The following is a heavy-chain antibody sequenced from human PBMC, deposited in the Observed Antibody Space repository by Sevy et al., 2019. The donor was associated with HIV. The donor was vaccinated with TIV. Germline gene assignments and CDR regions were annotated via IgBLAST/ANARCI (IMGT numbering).Heavy chain of an antibody. V-gene: IGHV3-49*04. D-gene: IGHD6-19*01. CDR3: TRDLYGSGWFYFDY. Sequence: GGSLRLSCTASGFTFSDYAMSWVRQTPATGLEWVGFIKTKTYGGTTEYAAFVKGRFIISRDDSKNIAYLQMNSLKTEDTAVYYCTRDLYGSGWFYFDYWGQGTLVTVSS. CDR1: GFTFSDYA. J-gene: IGHJ4*02. CDR2: IKTKTYGGTT.